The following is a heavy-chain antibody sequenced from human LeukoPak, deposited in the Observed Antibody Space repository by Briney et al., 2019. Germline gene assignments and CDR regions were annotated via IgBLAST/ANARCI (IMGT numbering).Heavy chain of an antibody. CDR3: ARSDQYSSGWYRGEGGFDY. D-gene: IGHD6-19*01. CDR2: IYPGDSDT. J-gene: IGHJ4*02. V-gene: IGHV5-51*01. CDR1: GYSFTSYW. Sequence: GEPLKISCKGSGYSFTSYWIGWVRPMPGKGLEWMGIIYPGDSDTRYSPSFQGQVTISADKSISTAYLQWSSLKASDTAMYYCARSDQYSSGWYRGEGGFDYWGQGTLVTVSS.